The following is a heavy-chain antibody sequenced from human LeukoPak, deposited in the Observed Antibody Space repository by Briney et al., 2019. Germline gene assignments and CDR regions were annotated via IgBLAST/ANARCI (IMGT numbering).Heavy chain of an antibody. V-gene: IGHV4-59*04. CDR1: GGSISSYY. D-gene: IGHD3-9*01. Sequence: SETLSLTCTVSGGSISSYYWSWIRQPPGKGLEWIGYIYYSGSTYYNPSLKSRVTISVDTSKNQFSLKLSSVTAADTAVYYCARQGGTYYDILTGYRTFDYWGQGTLVTVSS. CDR3: ARQGGTYYDILTGYRTFDY. J-gene: IGHJ4*02. CDR2: IYYSGST.